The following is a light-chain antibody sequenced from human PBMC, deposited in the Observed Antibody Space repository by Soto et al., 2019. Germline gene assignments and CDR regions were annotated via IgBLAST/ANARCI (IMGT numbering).Light chain of an antibody. Sequence: TTSPFTLSASVRDRVSITCLASQSVSTWLAWYQQKPGKAPKVLIFDASTLESGVPSRFSGSGFGTDFTLTISGLQPDDFATYHCQQYTEHPGTVAQGTKVDIK. J-gene: IGKJ1*01. CDR3: QQYTEHPGT. V-gene: IGKV1-5*01. CDR2: DAS. CDR1: QSVSTW.